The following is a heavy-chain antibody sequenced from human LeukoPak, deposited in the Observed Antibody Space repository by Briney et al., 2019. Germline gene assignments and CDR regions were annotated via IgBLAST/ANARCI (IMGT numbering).Heavy chain of an antibody. V-gene: IGHV3-23*01. J-gene: IGHJ4*02. CDR3: AKDLSGNYNLFDY. CDR1: GFTFRSYA. D-gene: IGHD1-26*01. Sequence: PGGSLRLSCAASGFTFRSYAMSWVRQAPGKGLEWVSVISGPGYTTYYADSVKGRLTISRDNSNNMLYLQLSSLRAEDTAVYYCAKDLSGNYNLFDYWGQGTLVTVSS. CDR2: ISGPGYTT.